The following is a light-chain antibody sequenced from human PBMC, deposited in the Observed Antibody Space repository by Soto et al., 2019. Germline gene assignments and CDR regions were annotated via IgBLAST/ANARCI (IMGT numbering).Light chain of an antibody. CDR2: RNN. Sequence: QSALTQPPSASETPGQRVTISCSGGSSNIGSNSVYWYQQLPGTAPKLLIYRNNQRSSGVPDRFSGSKSDTSASLAISGLRSEDEADYYCAAWDDSLSGVIFGGGTQLTVL. CDR1: SSNIGSNS. CDR3: AAWDDSLSGVI. V-gene: IGLV1-47*01. J-gene: IGLJ7*01.